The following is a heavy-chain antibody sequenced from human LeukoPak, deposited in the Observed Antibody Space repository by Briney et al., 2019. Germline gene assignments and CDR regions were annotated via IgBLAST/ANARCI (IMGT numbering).Heavy chain of an antibody. CDR3: ARGLIEMATIKVFDY. D-gene: IGHD5-24*01. CDR1: GYTFTSYY. Sequence: GASVKVSCKASGYTFTSYYMHWVRQAPGQGLEWMGIINPSGGSTGYAQKFQGRVTMTRDTSTSTVYMELSSLRSEDTAVYYCARGLIEMATIKVFDYWGQGTLVTVSS. J-gene: IGHJ4*02. CDR2: INPSGGST. V-gene: IGHV1-46*01.